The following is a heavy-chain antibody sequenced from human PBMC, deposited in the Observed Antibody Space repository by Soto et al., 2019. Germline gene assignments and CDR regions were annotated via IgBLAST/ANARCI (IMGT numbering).Heavy chain of an antibody. CDR2: SSGSGGST. Sequence: AESLGISGAASGFTLSSYAMSWVRQAPGKGLELVSASSGSGGSTYNADSVKGRFTISRDKSKNTLYLKMNSLRAEDTAVYYCAKVKLNSVLRYFDWLYYFDYWGQGTLVTVSS. D-gene: IGHD3-9*01. CDR3: AKVKLNSVLRYFDWLYYFDY. CDR1: GFTLSSYA. V-gene: IGHV3-23*01. J-gene: IGHJ4*02.